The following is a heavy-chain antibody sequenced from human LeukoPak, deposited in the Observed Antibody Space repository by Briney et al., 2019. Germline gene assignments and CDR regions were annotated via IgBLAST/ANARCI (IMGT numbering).Heavy chain of an antibody. CDR2: IWNDGRNE. CDR1: GFTFQNYG. V-gene: IGHV3-33*03. J-gene: IGHJ3*02. CDR3: SKGRTNDYGEPYTFDI. Sequence: QPGGSLRLSFSASGFTFQNYGMHWVRQVPGKGLEWMAVIWNDGRNEHYADSVKGRFTISRDNSKNTLYLQMNSLRAEDTAVYYCSKGRTNDYGEPYTFDIWGQGTMVIVSS. D-gene: IGHD4/OR15-4a*01.